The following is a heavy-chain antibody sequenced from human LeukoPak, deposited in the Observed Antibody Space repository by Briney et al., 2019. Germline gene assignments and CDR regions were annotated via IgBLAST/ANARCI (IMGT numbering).Heavy chain of an antibody. J-gene: IGHJ4*02. CDR1: GGSISSSSYY. V-gene: IGHV4-39*07. D-gene: IGHD1-26*01. CDR3: ARDGRFPPEVLPRYFDY. Sequence: SETLSLTCTVSGGSISSSSYYWGWIRQPPGKGLEWIGNIYYSGSTYYNPSLKSRVTISVDTSKNQFSLKLSSVTAADTAVYYCARDGRFPPEVLPRYFDYWGQGTLVTVSS. CDR2: IYYSGST.